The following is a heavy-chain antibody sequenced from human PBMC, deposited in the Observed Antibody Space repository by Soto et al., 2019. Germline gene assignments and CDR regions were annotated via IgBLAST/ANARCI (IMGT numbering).Heavy chain of an antibody. J-gene: IGHJ4*02. Sequence: QVQLQESGPGLVKPSQTLSLTCTVSGGSISSGDYYWSWIRQPPGKGLEWIGYVFYSGTTYYNPSLKSRVTISVDTSKNQFSLELSSVTAADTAVYYCARAVRGSYYDYWGQGTLVTVSS. CDR2: VFYSGTT. D-gene: IGHD1-26*01. CDR1: GGSISSGDYY. CDR3: ARAVRGSYYDY. V-gene: IGHV4-30-4*01.